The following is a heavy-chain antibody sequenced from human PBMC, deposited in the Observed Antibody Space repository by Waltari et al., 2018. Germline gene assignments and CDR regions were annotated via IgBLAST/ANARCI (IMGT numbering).Heavy chain of an antibody. Sequence: EVQLVQSGAAVKKPGESLKISCTVSGLTFTKNWIAWVRQMPGKGLEWVGMIYPGDSDIRYSPSLQGQVTISVDESINTAFLQWTSLKASDTAIYFCARQTAAVDPFDYWGQGTLVTVSS. CDR1: GLTFTKNW. J-gene: IGHJ4*02. CDR3: ARQTAAVDPFDY. V-gene: IGHV5-51*01. D-gene: IGHD2-15*01. CDR2: IYPGDSDI.